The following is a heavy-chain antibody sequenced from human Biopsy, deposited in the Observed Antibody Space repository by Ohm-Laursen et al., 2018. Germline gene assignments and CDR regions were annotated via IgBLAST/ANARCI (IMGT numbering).Heavy chain of an antibody. CDR3: ARDYDTSGYYYVS. D-gene: IGHD3-22*01. CDR2: IFYRGST. V-gene: IGHV4-39*01. J-gene: IGHJ5*02. Sequence: SETLSLTCTVSGGSISNNNYYWGWIRQPSGKGLEWIGSIFYRGSTHYKPSLKSRVNISVDTSMNQFSLKLNSVTAADTAVYYCARDYDTSGYYYVSWGQGTLVTVSS. CDR1: GGSISNNNYY.